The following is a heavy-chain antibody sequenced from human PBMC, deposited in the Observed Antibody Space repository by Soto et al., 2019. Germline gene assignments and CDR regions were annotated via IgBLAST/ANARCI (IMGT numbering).Heavy chain of an antibody. CDR2: ISDYGGYT. J-gene: IGHJ4*02. V-gene: IGHV1-18*04. CDR1: SHTFISYG. D-gene: IGHD2-15*01. Sequence: QVQLVQSGAEVKKPGASVKVSCKASSHTFISYGINWVRQAPGQGLEWMGWISDYGGYTTYAQKLQGRVTMTTDTSTSTVYMELRSLKSDDTAVYYCSTPVLDYWGQGTLVTVSS. CDR3: STPVLDY.